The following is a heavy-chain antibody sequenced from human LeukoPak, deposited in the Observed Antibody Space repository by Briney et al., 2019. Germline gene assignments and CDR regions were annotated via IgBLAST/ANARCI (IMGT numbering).Heavy chain of an antibody. J-gene: IGHJ6*02. CDR1: GGSISSGGYY. CDR3: AREWTGSDYYYYGMDV. Sequence: PSETLSLTCTVSGGSISSGGYYWSWIRQHPGKGLEWIGYIYYSGSTYYNPSLKSRVTISVDTSKNQFSLKLSSVTAADTAVYYCAREWTGSDYYYYGMDVWGQGTTVTVSS. D-gene: IGHD1-14*01. CDR2: IYYSGST. V-gene: IGHV4-31*03.